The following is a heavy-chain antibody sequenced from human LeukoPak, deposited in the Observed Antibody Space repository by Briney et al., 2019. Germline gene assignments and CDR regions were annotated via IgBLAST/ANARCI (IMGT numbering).Heavy chain of an antibody. CDR2: INPSGGST. D-gene: IGHD5-12*01. Sequence: ASVKVSCKASGYTFTSYYMHWVRQAPGQGLEWMGIINPSGGSTSYAQKFQGRVTMTRDTSISTAYMELSRLRSDDTAVYYCAREVSGYDFGYYFDYWGQGTLVTVSS. V-gene: IGHV1-46*01. CDR3: AREVSGYDFGYYFDY. J-gene: IGHJ4*02. CDR1: GYTFTSYY.